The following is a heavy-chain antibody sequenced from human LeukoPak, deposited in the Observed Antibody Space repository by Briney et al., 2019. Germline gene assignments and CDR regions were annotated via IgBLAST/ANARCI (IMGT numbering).Heavy chain of an antibody. CDR2: IFSSGTA. Sequence: PSETLSLTCTVAGVSIGSSPYHWGWIRQPPGKGLEWFGSIFSSGTAHYNPSLKSRVTISVDTSKNQFSLKLSSVTVADTAVYYCARHRWTGTFNFDYWGQGTLVTVSS. J-gene: IGHJ4*02. CDR3: ARHRWTGTFNFDY. V-gene: IGHV4-39*01. CDR1: GVSIGSSPYH. D-gene: IGHD1-1*01.